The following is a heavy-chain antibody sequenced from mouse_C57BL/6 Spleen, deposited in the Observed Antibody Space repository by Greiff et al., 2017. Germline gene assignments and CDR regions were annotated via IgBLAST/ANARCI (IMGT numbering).Heavy chain of an antibody. Sequence: DVKLVESGGGLVQPGGSLSLSCAASGFTFTDYYMSWVRQPPGKALEWLGFIRNKANGYTTEYSASVKGRFTISRENSQSILYLQMNALRAEDSATYYCARSGDPFYYAMDYWGQGTSVTVSS. CDR1: GFTFTDYY. CDR3: ARSGDPFYYAMDY. V-gene: IGHV7-3*01. D-gene: IGHD3-1*01. J-gene: IGHJ4*01. CDR2: IRNKANGYTT.